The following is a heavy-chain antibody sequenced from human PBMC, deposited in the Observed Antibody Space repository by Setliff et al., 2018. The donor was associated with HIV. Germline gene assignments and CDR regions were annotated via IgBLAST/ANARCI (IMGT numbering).Heavy chain of an antibody. D-gene: IGHD6-19*01. CDR1: GSSISNGYY. J-gene: IGHJ3*02. V-gene: IGHV4-38-2*01. CDR2: IYHSGST. CDR3: ARRNSGWYDAFDI. Sequence: PSETLSLTCAVSGSSISNGYYWGWIRQPPGKGLEWIGSIYHSGSTHYNPSLKSRVTISVDTSKNQFSLKLSSVTAADTAVYHCARRNSGWYDAFDIWGQGTMVTVSS.